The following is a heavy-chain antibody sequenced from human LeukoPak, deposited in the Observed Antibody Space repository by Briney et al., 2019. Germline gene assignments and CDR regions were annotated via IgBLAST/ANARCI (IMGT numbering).Heavy chain of an antibody. CDR2: IYYSGST. D-gene: IGHD3-3*01. V-gene: IGHV4-59*01. J-gene: IGHJ5*02. CDR1: GGSISSYY. CDR3: ARVYYDFWSGSNWFDP. Sequence: SETLSLTCTVSGGSISSYYWSWIRQPPGKGLEWIGYIYYSGSTNYNPSLKSRVTISVDTSKNQFSLKLSSVTVADTAVYYCARVYYDFWSGSNWFDPWGQGTLVTVSS.